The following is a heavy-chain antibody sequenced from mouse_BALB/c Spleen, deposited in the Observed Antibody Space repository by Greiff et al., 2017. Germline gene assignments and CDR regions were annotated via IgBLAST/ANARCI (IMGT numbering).Heavy chain of an antibody. J-gene: IGHJ4*01. CDR2: IYPGNSDT. Sequence: VQLKESGTVLARPGASVKMSCKASGYTFISYWMHWVKQRPGQGLEWIGAIYPGNSDTSYNQKFKGKAKLTAVTSTSTAYMELSSLTNEDSAVYYCKGGYSYAMDYWGQGTSVTVSA. D-gene: IGHD2-2*01. CDR3: KGGYSYAMDY. V-gene: IGHV1-5*01. CDR1: GYTFISYW.